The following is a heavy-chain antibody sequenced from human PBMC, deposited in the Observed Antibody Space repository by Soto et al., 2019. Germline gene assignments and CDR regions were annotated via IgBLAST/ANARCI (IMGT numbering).Heavy chain of an antibody. J-gene: IGHJ1*01. V-gene: IGHV4-59*13. Sequence: SETLSLTCAVSGGSIRDYFWSWIRQPPGKGLDWIGSVYYSGSINYNPSLMSRVTISFDASNSPFSLRLRTVTAADTAVYYCAAGSRLAAAATPPSHWGRGTQVTVSS. D-gene: IGHD6-13*01. CDR2: VYYSGSI. CDR1: GGSIRDYF. CDR3: AAGSRLAAAATPPSH.